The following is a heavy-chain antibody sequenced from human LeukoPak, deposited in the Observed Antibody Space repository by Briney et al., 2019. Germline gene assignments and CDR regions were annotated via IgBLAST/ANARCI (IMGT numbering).Heavy chain of an antibody. D-gene: IGHD1-1*01. J-gene: IGHJ6*02. CDR2: IYDSGST. Sequence: PSETLSLTCTVSGGSSSSYYWSWIRQPPGMGLEWIGYIYDSGSTNYNPSLKSRVTISVDTSKNQFSLKLSSVTAADTAVYYCARVGGTNYYYYGMDVWGQGTTVTVSS. V-gene: IGHV4-59*01. CDR1: GGSSSSYY. CDR3: ARVGGTNYYYYGMDV.